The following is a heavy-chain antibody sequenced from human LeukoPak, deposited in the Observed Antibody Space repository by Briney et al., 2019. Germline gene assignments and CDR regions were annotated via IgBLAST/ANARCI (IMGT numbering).Heavy chain of an antibody. CDR3: GLSSTSPYYYYYGMDV. J-gene: IGHJ6*02. CDR2: IRAYNGNT. Sequence: VSVKVSCKASGYTFTSYGISWVRQAPGQGLEWMGWIRAYNGNTNYAQKLQGRVTMTTDTSTSTAYMELRSLRSDDTAVYYCGLSSTSPYYYYYGMDVWGQGTTVTVSS. V-gene: IGHV1-18*01. CDR1: GYTFTSYG. D-gene: IGHD2-2*01.